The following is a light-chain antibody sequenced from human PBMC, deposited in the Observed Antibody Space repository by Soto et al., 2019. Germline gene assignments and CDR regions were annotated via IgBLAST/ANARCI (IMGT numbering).Light chain of an antibody. V-gene: IGLV2-14*01. J-gene: IGLJ1*01. CDR1: SSDVGAYNF. CDR3: SSYTSSSTNYV. Sequence: QSALTQPASVSGSPGQSITISCTGTSSDVGAYNFVSWYQQYPGKAPKVMIYEVNNRPSGVSNRFSGSKSGNTASLTISGLQAEDEADYYCSSYTSSSTNYVFGTGTKLTVL. CDR2: EVN.